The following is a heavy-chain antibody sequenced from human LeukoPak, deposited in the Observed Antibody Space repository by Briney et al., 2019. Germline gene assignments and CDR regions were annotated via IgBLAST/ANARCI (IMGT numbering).Heavy chain of an antibody. CDR1: GGTFSSYA. V-gene: IGHV1-69*05. CDR3: ARDQMWESNWFDP. J-gene: IGHJ5*02. CDR2: TIPIFGTA. Sequence: SVKVSCKASGGTFSSYAISWVRQAPGRGLEWMGRTIPIFGTANYAQKFQGRVTITTDESTSTAYMELSSLRSEDTAVYYCARDQMWESNWFDPWGQGTLVTVSS. D-gene: IGHD1-26*01.